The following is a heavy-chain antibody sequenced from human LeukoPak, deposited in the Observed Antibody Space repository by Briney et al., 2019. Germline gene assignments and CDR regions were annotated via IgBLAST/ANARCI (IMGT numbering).Heavy chain of an antibody. J-gene: IGHJ4*02. CDR2: ISWNSGSI. D-gene: IGHD3-10*01. CDR3: AKDPGRFGESTPYYFDY. V-gene: IGHV3-9*01. CDR1: GFTFDDYA. Sequence: PGGSLRLSCAASGFTFDDYAMHWVRQAPGKGLEWVSGISWNSGSIGYADSVKGRFTISRDNAKNSLYLQMNSLRAEDTALYYCAKDPGRFGESTPYYFDYWGQGTLVTVSS.